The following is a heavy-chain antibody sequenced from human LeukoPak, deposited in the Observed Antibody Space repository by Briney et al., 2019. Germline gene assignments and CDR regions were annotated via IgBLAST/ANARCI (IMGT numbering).Heavy chain of an antibody. Sequence: PVKVSCKASGFTFTSSAMQWVRQARGQRLEWIGWIVVGSGNTNYAQKFQERVTITRDMSTSTAYMELSSLRSEDTAVYYSAPSSGSYSSRGFDYWGQGTLVTVSS. CDR3: APSSGSYSSRGFDY. CDR2: IVVGSGNT. V-gene: IGHV1-58*02. CDR1: GFTFTSSA. J-gene: IGHJ4*02. D-gene: IGHD1-26*01.